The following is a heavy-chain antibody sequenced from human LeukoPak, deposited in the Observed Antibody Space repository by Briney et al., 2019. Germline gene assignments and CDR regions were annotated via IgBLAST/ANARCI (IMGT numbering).Heavy chain of an antibody. CDR2: IRSKAYGGTT. CDR1: GFTFGDYA. V-gene: IGHV3-49*03. D-gene: IGHD3-22*01. Sequence: GGSLRLSCTASGFTFGDYAMSWFRQAPGKGLEWVGFIRSKAYGGTTEYAASVKGRFTISRDDSKSIAYLQMNSLKTEDTAVYYCTTARRRNYDSSGYYHWGQGTLVTVSS. J-gene: IGHJ5*02. CDR3: TTARRRNYDSSGYYH.